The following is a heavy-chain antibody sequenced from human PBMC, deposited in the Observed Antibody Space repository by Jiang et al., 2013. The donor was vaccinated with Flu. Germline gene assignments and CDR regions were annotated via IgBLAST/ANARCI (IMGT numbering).Heavy chain of an antibody. CDR3: AKDQSMIVVVIGYDAFDI. CDR1: GFTFSSYA. V-gene: IGHV3-23*04. CDR2: ISGSGGST. J-gene: IGHJ3*02. D-gene: IGHD3-22*01. Sequence: LVEVVGEGLVQPGGPVRLSCAASGFTFSSYAMSWVRQAPGKGLEWVSAISGSGGSTYYADSVKGRFTISRDNSKNTLYLQMNSLRAEDTAVYYCAKDQSMIVVVIGYDAFDIWGQGTMVTVSS.